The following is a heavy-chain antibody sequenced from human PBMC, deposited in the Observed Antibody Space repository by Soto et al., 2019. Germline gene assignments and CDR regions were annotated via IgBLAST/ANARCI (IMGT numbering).Heavy chain of an antibody. V-gene: IGHV3-66*04. J-gene: IGHJ6*02. CDR2: IYSGGST. CDR3: ASQYCSGGSCYPYYYGMDV. D-gene: IGHD2-15*01. Sequence: GGSLRLSCAASGFTFSSYGMHWVRQAPGEGLEWVSVIYSGGSTYYADSVKGRFTISRDNSKNTLYLQMNSLRAEDTAVYYCASQYCSGGSCYPYYYGMDVWGQGTTVTVSS. CDR1: GFTFSSYG.